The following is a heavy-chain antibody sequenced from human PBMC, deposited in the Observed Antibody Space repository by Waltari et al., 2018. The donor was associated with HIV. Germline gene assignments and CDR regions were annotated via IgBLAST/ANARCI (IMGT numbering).Heavy chain of an antibody. V-gene: IGHV4-59*01. D-gene: IGHD3-3*01. CDR2: IYYPGTS. Sequence: QLQLQESGPGLVKPSETLSLPCTVSAGTINNYHLGCIRQSPAKGLEWIGYIYYPGTSNYNPSPSLKSRVTMSLDTSKTQFSLKLTSVSAADTAVYYCARTVGTSISGVITYNWFDSWGQGTLVTVSS. CDR1: AGTINNYH. CDR3: ARTVGTSISGVITYNWFDS. J-gene: IGHJ5*01.